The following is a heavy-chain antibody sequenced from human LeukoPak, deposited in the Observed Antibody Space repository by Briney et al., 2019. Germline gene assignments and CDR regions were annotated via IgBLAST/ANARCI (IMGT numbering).Heavy chain of an antibody. Sequence: GRSLRLSCAASGFTFSSYAMHWVRQAPGKGLEWVAVISYDGSNKYYADSVKGRFTISRDNSKNTLYLQMNSLRAEDTAVYYCARRYCSGGSCSFDYWGQGTLVTVSS. J-gene: IGHJ4*02. D-gene: IGHD2-15*01. CDR1: GFTFSSYA. V-gene: IGHV3-30*04. CDR3: ARRYCSGGSCSFDY. CDR2: ISYDGSNK.